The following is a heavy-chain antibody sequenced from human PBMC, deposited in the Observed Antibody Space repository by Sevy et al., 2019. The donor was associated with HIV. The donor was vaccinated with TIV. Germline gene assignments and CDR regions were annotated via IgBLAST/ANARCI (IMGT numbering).Heavy chain of an antibody. D-gene: IGHD3-22*01. J-gene: IGHJ3*02. Sequence: GGSLRLSCAASGFTVSDNYMSWVRQAPGKGLEWVSVIYSGDSTYYADSVKGRFTISRDNSKNTLYLQMNSLRAGDTAVYYCARLSVYHYDDSGYYTTGHAFDIWGQGTTVTVSS. CDR2: IYSGDST. CDR3: ARLSVYHYDDSGYYTTGHAFDI. V-gene: IGHV3-53*01. CDR1: GFTVSDNY.